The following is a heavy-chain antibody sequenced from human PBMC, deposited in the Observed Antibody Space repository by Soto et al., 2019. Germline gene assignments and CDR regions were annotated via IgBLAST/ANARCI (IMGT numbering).Heavy chain of an antibody. Sequence: SQTLSLTCAISGDSVSSNSAAWNWIRQSPSRGLEWLGRTYYRSKWYYGYAVSVKSRIAIKPDTSKNQFSLQLNSVTPEDTAVYYCARIHSSSSSDMDVWGQGTAVTVSS. D-gene: IGHD6-6*01. CDR3: ARIHSSSSSDMDV. J-gene: IGHJ6*02. CDR2: TYYRSKWYY. V-gene: IGHV6-1*01. CDR1: GDSVSSNSAA.